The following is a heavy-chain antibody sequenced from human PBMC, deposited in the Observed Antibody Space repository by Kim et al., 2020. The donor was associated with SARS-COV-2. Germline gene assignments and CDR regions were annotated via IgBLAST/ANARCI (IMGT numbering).Heavy chain of an antibody. J-gene: IGHJ3*02. CDR1: GYTFTSYY. D-gene: IGHD4-17*01. CDR2: INPSGGST. CDR3: ARDLVYGDPDDAFDI. V-gene: IGHV1-46*01. Sequence: ASVKVSCKASGYTFTSYYMHWVRQAPGQGLEWMGIINPSGGSTSYAQKFQGRVTMTRDTSTSTVYMELSSLRSEDTAVYYCARDLVYGDPDDAFDIWGQGTMVTVSS.